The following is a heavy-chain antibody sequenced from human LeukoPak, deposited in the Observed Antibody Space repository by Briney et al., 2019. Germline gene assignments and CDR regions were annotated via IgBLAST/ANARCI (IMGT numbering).Heavy chain of an antibody. CDR2: ISSSSSTI. V-gene: IGHV3-48*01. CDR3: ARDRYSTFGY. Sequence: GGSLRLSCAASGFTFSSYSMNWVRQAPGKGLEWVSYISSSSSTIHYADSVKGRFTISTDNAKNSLYLQMNSLRAEDTAVYYCARDRYSTFGYWGQGTLVTVSS. CDR1: GFTFSSYS. J-gene: IGHJ4*02. D-gene: IGHD6-13*01.